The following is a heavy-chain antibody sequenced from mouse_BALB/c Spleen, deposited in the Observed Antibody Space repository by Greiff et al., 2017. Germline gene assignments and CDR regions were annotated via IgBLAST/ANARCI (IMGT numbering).Heavy chain of an antibody. CDR3: AKLGRGAWFAY. Sequence: EVKLMESGGGLVQPGGSRKLSCAASGFTFSSFGMHWVRQAPEKGLEWVAYISSGSSTIYYADTVKGRFTISRDNPKNTLFLQMTSLRSEDTAMYYCAKLGRGAWFAYWGQGTLVTVSA. CDR1: GFTFSSFG. D-gene: IGHD4-1*01. J-gene: IGHJ3*01. V-gene: IGHV5-17*02. CDR2: ISSGSSTI.